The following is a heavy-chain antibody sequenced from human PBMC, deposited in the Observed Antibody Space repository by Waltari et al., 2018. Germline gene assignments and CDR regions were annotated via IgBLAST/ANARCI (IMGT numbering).Heavy chain of an antibody. D-gene: IGHD2-2*01. J-gene: IGHJ4*02. V-gene: IGHV4-34*01. CDR1: GGPFSGYY. Sequence: QVQLQQWGAGLLKPSETLSLTCAVYGGPFSGYYYTWIRQPPGKGLELSGEISHSGVIQLNPALKRRGTRSVDTSKNQFSLKLNSVTAADTAVYYCARYAFPLLDYWGQGTLVTVSS. CDR2: ISHSGVI. CDR3: ARYAFPLLDY.